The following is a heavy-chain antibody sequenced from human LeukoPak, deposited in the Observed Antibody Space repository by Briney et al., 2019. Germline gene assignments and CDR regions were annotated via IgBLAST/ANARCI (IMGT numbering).Heavy chain of an antibody. CDR2: IWYDGSNK. J-gene: IGHJ4*02. V-gene: IGHV3-33*01. Sequence: GGSLRLSCAASGFTFNSYAMHWVRQAPGKGLEWVAFIWYDGSNKYYADSVKGRFTFSRDNSKNTVYLQMNSLRAEDTAVYYCGRDERGYYNSSGFYGAIDFWGQGTLVTVSS. CDR1: GFTFNSYA. D-gene: IGHD3-22*01. CDR3: GRDERGYYNSSGFYGAIDF.